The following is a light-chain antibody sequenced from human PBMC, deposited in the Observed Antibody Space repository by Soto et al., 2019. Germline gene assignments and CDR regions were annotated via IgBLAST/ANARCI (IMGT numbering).Light chain of an antibody. Sequence: DIQMTQSPSSLPASVGDRVTVTCRASQSIRGYLNWYQHKPGTAHKLLIFAAYRLQTGVPLRFSGSGSGTNFTLTIRNLHPEDFATYSCQQTYRIPLTFGGGTKVDIK. J-gene: IGKJ4*01. V-gene: IGKV1-39*01. CDR1: QSIRGY. CDR2: AAY. CDR3: QQTYRIPLT.